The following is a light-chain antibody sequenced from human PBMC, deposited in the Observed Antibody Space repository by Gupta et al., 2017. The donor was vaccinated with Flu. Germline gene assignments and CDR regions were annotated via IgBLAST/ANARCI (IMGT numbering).Light chain of an antibody. J-gene: IGKJ4*01. CDR1: SSW. V-gene: IGKV1-5*03. CDR2: KAS. CDR3: QQYNSYSPT. Sequence: SSWLAWYQQKPGKASKLLIYKASSLESGVPSRFSGSGSGTEFTLTISSLQPDDFATYYCQQYNSYSPTFGGGTKVEIK.